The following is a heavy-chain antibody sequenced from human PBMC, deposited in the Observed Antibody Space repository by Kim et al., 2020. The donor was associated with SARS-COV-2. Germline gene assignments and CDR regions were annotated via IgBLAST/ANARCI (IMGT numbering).Heavy chain of an antibody. CDR3: AKRGIAVAGKDYYYHGMDV. D-gene: IGHD6-19*01. CDR2: ISGGGSNT. V-gene: IGHV3-23*01. J-gene: IGHJ6*02. CDR1: GFTFSSQA. Sequence: GGSLRLSCVASGFTFSSQAMSWVRQAPGKGLEWVSAISGGGSNTYYADSVKGRFTISRDNSKNTLYLQMSSLRAEDTAAYYFAKRGIAVAGKDYYYHGMDVWGQGTTVTVSS.